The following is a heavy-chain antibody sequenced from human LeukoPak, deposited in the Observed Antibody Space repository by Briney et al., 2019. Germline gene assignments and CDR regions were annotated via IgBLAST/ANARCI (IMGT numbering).Heavy chain of an antibody. J-gene: IGHJ4*02. CDR3: ARDYGSGSLHY. Sequence: ASVKVSCKASDYTFTDYAIHWVRQAPGQRLEWMGWINTGNGNTRYSQKFQDRFTIARDTSASTAYMELSSLRSEDTAVYYCARDYGSGSLHYWGQGTLVTVSS. D-gene: IGHD3-10*01. CDR1: DYTFTDYA. CDR2: INTGNGNT. V-gene: IGHV1-3*04.